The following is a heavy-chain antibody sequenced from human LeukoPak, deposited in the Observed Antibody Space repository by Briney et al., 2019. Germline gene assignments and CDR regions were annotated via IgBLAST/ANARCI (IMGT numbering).Heavy chain of an antibody. CDR3: ARQATVVTEGAFDI. D-gene: IGHD4-23*01. CDR1: GYNFITYW. J-gene: IGHJ3*02. V-gene: IGHV5-51*01. CDR2: IYPGDSDT. Sequence: GESLKISCKGSGYNFITYWIAWVRQMPGKGLEWMGIIYPGDSDTRYSPSFQGQVTISADKSISTAYLQWSSLKASDTAMYYCARQATVVTEGAFDIWGQGTMVTVSS.